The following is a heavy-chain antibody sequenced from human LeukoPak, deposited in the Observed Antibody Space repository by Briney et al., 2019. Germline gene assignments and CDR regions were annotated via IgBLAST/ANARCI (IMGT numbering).Heavy chain of an antibody. V-gene: IGHV4-59*01. CDR1: GGSISSYY. Sequence: SETLSLTCTVSGGSISSYYWSWIRQPPGKGLEWIGYIYYSGSTNYNPSLKGRVTISVDTSKNQFSLKLSSVTAADTAVYYCARSVVTAVFDYWGQGTLVTVSS. D-gene: IGHD2-21*02. J-gene: IGHJ4*02. CDR3: ARSVVTAVFDY. CDR2: IYYSGST.